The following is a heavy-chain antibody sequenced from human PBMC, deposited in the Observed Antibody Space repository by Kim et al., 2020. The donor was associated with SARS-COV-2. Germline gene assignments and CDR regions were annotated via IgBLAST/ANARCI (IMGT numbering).Heavy chain of an antibody. V-gene: IGHV3-64*01. J-gene: IGHJ4*02. Sequence: SVKGRFTISRDNSKNTLYLQMGSLRAEDMAVYYCARDEKGNYYGSGSYYNWGQGTLVTVSS. D-gene: IGHD3-10*01. CDR3: ARDEKGNYYGSGSYYN.